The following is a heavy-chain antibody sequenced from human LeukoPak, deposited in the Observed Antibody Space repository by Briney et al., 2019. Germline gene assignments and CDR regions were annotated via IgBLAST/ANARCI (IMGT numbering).Heavy chain of an antibody. CDR2: IPSSGDRT. J-gene: IGHJ4*02. CDR3: AKGASAGAMFYFDY. D-gene: IGHD3-10*01. V-gene: IGHV3-23*01. CDR1: GFTFSSYA. Sequence: GGSLRLSCAASGFTFSSYAMSWVRQAPGKGLEWVSSIPSSGDRTYYADSVRGRFAISRDNSKDTLYLQTNSLRDEDTAVYYCAKGASAGAMFYFDYGGQGTLVTVPS.